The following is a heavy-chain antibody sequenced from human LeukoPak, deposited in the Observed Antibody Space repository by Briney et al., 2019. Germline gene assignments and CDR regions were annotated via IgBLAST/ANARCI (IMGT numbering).Heavy chain of an antibody. CDR2: IWYDGSNK. CDR1: GFTFSSYG. V-gene: IGHV3-33*01. CDR3: AGSPLYNWFDP. J-gene: IGHJ5*02. Sequence: AGGSLRLSCAASGFTFSSYGMHWVRQAPGKGLEWVAVIWYDGSNKYYADSVKGRFTISRDNSKNTLYLQMNSLRAEDTAVYYCAGSPLYNWFDPWGQGTLVTVSS.